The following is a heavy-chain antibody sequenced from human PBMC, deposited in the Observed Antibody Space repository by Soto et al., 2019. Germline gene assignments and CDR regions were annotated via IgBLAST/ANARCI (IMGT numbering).Heavy chain of an antibody. CDR2: IIPIFGTA. J-gene: IGHJ6*02. D-gene: IGHD4-4*01. Sequence: ASVKVSCKASGGTFSSYAISWVRQAPGQGLEWMGGIIPIFGTANYAQKFQGRVTITADESTSTAYMELGSLRSEDTAVYYCASSYSNGLRPYYYYGMDVWGQGTTVTVSS. CDR3: ASSYSNGLRPYYYYGMDV. CDR1: GGTFSSYA. V-gene: IGHV1-69*13.